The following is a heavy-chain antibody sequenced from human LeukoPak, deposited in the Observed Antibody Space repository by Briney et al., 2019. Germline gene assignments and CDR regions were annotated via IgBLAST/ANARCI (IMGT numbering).Heavy chain of an antibody. CDR2: INYSGST. J-gene: IGHJ5*02. CDR1: GDSISSSSTYY. CDR3: ARGSPYYH. V-gene: IGHV4-39*07. D-gene: IGHD2-15*01. Sequence: PSETLSLTCTVSGDSISSSSTYYWGWIRQPPGKGLEYIGSINYSGSTYYNPSLQSRVTISVDTSKNQFSLKLNSVTAADTAMYYCARGSPYYHWGRGTLVSVSS.